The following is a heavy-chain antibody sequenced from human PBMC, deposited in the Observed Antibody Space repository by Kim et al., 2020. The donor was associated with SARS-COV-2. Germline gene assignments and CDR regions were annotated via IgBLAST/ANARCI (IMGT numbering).Heavy chain of an antibody. Sequence: SVKVSCKASGGTFSSYAISWVRQAPGQGLEWMGGIIPIFGTANYAQKFQGRVTITADESTSTAYMELSSLRSEDTVVYYCARDGVVAASFDYWGQGTLVTVSS. V-gene: IGHV1-69*13. J-gene: IGHJ4*02. CDR2: IIPIFGTA. CDR3: ARDGVVAASFDY. D-gene: IGHD2-15*01. CDR1: GGTFSSYA.